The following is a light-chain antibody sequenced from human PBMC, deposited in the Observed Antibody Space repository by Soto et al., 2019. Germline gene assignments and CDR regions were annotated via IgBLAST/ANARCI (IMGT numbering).Light chain of an antibody. J-gene: IGLJ2*01. Sequence: QSALTQPPSASGSPGQSVTISCTGTSNDVGAYNYVSWYQQHPGKAPKLVISEVTKRPSGVPDRFSGSKSGNTASLTVSGLQPEDEATYYCSSYGGSNSPVVFGGGTKLTVL. CDR1: SNDVGAYNY. CDR2: EVT. V-gene: IGLV2-8*01. CDR3: SSYGGSNSPVV.